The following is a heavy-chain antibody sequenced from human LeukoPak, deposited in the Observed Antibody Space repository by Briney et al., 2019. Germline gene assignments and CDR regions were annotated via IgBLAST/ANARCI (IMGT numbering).Heavy chain of an antibody. CDR2: ISYDGSNK. V-gene: IGHV3-30-3*01. CDR3: ARGSFPGHSSPFDY. CDR1: GFTFSSYA. D-gene: IGHD6-13*01. Sequence: GGSLRFSGAASGFTFSSYAMHWHRQAPGKGLEGVAVISYDGSNKYYADSVKGRFTSARDNSKNTLYLQMNSLRAEDTAVYSCARGSFPGHSSPFDYWGQGTLVTVSS. J-gene: IGHJ4*02.